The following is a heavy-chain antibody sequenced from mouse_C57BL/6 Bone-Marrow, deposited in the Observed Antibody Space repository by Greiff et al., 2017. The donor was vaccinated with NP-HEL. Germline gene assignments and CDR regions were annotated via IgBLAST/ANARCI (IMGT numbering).Heavy chain of an antibody. J-gene: IGHJ3*01. Sequence: VQLQQSGPELVKPGASVKISCKASGYTFTDYYMNWVKQSHGKSLEWIGDINPNNGGTSYNQKFKGKATLTVDKSSSTAYMELRSLTSEDSAVYYCARWGEAYYSNRFAYWGQGTLVTVSA. CDR2: INPNNGGT. D-gene: IGHD2-5*01. V-gene: IGHV1-26*01. CDR3: ARWGEAYYSNRFAY. CDR1: GYTFTDYY.